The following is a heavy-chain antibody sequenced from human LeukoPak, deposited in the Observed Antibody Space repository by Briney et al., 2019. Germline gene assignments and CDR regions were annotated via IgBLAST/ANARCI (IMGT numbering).Heavy chain of an antibody. CDR1: GFTFSTYW. D-gene: IGHD1-26*01. J-gene: IGHJ5*02. V-gene: IGHV3-7*01. CDR3: ARAGSWSRFDP. Sequence: GGSLRLSCAASGFTFSTYWMSWVRQAPGKGLEWVANIKQDGSEKYYVDSVKGRFTISRDNAKNSLDLQMNSLRAEDTAVYYCARAGSWSRFDPWGQGTLVTVSS. CDR2: IKQDGSEK.